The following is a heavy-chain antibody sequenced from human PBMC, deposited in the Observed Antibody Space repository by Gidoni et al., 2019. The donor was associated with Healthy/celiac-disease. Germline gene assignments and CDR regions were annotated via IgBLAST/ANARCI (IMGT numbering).Heavy chain of an antibody. CDR3: ARPRGYAHAFDI. CDR1: GGSISSSSYY. CDR2: IYYSGST. D-gene: IGHD5-18*01. Sequence: QLQLQESGPGLVKPSETLSLTCTVSGGSISSSSYYWGWIRQPPGKGLEWIGSIYYSGSTYYNPSLKSRVTISVDTSKNQFSLKLSSVTAADTAVYYCARPRGYAHAFDIWGQGTMVTVSS. J-gene: IGHJ3*02. V-gene: IGHV4-39*01.